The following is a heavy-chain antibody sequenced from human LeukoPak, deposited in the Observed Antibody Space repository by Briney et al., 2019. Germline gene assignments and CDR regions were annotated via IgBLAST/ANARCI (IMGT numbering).Heavy chain of an antibody. CDR1: GFTYSSYW. J-gene: IGHJ4*02. CDR3: ARDYTGGWNDY. V-gene: IGHV3-7*01. Sequence: GVSLRLSCAATGFTYSSYWMSWLRKAPGKGLEAVAKIQEDGNEMHYVDSVKGRFTISRDNARNSLYLQMNNLRVEDTAIYYCARDYTGGWNDYWGQGTLVTVSS. D-gene: IGHD7-27*01. CDR2: IQEDGNEM.